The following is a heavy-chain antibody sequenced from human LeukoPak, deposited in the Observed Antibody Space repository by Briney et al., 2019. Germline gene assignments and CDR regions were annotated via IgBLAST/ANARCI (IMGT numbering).Heavy chain of an antibody. CDR1: GFTFSSYA. CDR3: ARPGYCSGGSCYPGYFDY. V-gene: IGHV3-30*04. D-gene: IGHD2-15*01. J-gene: IGHJ4*02. CDR2: ISYDGSNK. Sequence: GGSLRLSCAASGFTFSSYAMHWVRQAPGKGLEWVAVISYDGSNKYYADSVKGRFTISRDNSKNTLYLRMNSLRAEDTAVYYCARPGYCSGGSCYPGYFDYWGQGTLVTVSS.